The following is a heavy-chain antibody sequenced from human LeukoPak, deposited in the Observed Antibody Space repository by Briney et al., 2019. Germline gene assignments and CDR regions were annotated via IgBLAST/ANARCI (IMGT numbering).Heavy chain of an antibody. CDR3: ARRTFGGVIKY. CDR2: INHSGST. Sequence: GSLRLSCAASGFTFSSYAMSWVRQPPGKGLEWIGEINHSGSTNYNPSLKSRVTISVDTSKNQFSLKLSSVTAADTAVYYCARRTFGGVIKYWGQGPLVTVSS. CDR1: GFTFSSYA. D-gene: IGHD3-16*01. J-gene: IGHJ4*02. V-gene: IGHV4-34*01.